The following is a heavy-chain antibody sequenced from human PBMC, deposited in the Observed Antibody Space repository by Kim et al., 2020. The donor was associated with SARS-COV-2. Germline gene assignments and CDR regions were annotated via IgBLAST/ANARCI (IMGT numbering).Heavy chain of an antibody. V-gene: IGHV3-11*06. D-gene: IGHD5-18*01. CDR3: ARGDVDTAMVKGFYGMDV. J-gene: IGHJ6*02. Sequence: KGRFTISRDNAKNSLYLQMNSLRAEDTAVYYCARGDVDTAMVKGFYGMDVWGQGTTVTVSS.